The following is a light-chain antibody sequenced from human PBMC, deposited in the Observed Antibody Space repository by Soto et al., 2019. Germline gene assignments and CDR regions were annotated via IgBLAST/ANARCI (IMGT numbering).Light chain of an antibody. CDR2: VAS. V-gene: IGKV3-20*01. Sequence: EIVLTQSPGTLSLSPGERATLSCMASQSVSSSYLAWYQQKPGQAPRLLIYVASSRATGIPDRFSGSGSGTYFTLTISRLAPEDFAVYYCQQYGSAPLTFGGGTTVEIK. J-gene: IGKJ4*01. CDR3: QQYGSAPLT. CDR1: QSVSSSY.